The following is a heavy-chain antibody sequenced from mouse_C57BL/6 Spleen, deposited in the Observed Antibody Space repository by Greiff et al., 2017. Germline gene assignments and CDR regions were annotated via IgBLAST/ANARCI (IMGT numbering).Heavy chain of an antibody. D-gene: IGHD1-1*01. V-gene: IGHV1-80*01. CDR1: GYAFSSYW. Sequence: VQLQQSGAELVKPGASVKISCKASGYAFSSYWMNWVKQRPGKGLEWIGQIYPGDGDTNYNGKFKGKATLTADKSSSTAYMQLSSLTSEDSAVYFCARSGNYYGSSSGYVDYWGQGTSVTVSS. CDR3: ARSGNYYGSSSGYVDY. J-gene: IGHJ4*01. CDR2: IYPGDGDT.